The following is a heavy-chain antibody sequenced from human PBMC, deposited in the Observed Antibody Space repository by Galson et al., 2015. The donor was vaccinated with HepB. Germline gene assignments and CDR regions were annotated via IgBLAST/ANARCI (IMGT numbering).Heavy chain of an antibody. J-gene: IGHJ4*02. V-gene: IGHV3-23*01. CDR2: IVGSGAGT. CDR3: AKRGLDDGSGYYGE. D-gene: IGHD3-22*01. Sequence: SLRLSCAASGFTLSTYAMGWVRQAPGKGLEWVSGIVGSGAGTYYADSVKGRFTISRDNSKNTLWLQLRSLRAEDTAVYYCAKRGLDDGSGYYGEWGQGTLVTVSS. CDR1: GFTLSTYA.